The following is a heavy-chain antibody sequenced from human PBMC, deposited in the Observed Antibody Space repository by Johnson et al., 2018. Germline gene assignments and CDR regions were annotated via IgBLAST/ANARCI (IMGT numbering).Heavy chain of an antibody. CDR1: GFTFSNAW. CDR3: STDPMIVVVIQD. V-gene: IGHV3-15*01. J-gene: IGHJ4*02. D-gene: IGHD3-22*01. CDR2: IKSKTDGGTT. Sequence: EVQLVESGGGLVKPGGSLRLSCAASGFTFSNAWMSWVRQAPGKGLEWVGRIKSKTDGGTTDYAAPVKGRFTMSRDDSKNTLYLQMNSRKTEDTAVYYCSTDPMIVVVIQDWGQGTLVTVSS.